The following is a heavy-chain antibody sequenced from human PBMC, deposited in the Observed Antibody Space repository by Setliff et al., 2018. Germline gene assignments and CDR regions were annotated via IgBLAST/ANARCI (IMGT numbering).Heavy chain of an antibody. V-gene: IGHV4-59*08. CDR1: DGSISTYY. J-gene: IGHJ5*01. CDR2: IHHSGST. CDR3: ARIKWFGETDCFDS. Sequence: PSETLSLTCTVSDGSISTYYWSWIRQPPGKRLEWIGFIHHSGSTHYNPSLKSRVTISVDTSKNQFSLKLSSVTAADTAVYYCARIKWFGETDCFDSWGQGTLVTVSS. D-gene: IGHD3-10*01.